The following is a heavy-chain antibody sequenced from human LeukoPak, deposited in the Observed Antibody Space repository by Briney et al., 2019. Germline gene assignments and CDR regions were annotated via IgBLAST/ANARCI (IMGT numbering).Heavy chain of an antibody. CDR3: ARVGVGAEDFDY. J-gene: IGHJ4*02. D-gene: IGHD1-26*01. Sequence: QPGGSLRLSCAASGFTFSSYWMHWVRQAPGKGLVWVSRINGDGSSTSYADSVKGRFTISRDNAKNTLYLQVNSLRAEDTAVYYCARVGVGAEDFDYWGQGTLVTVSS. V-gene: IGHV3-74*01. CDR1: GFTFSSYW. CDR2: INGDGSST.